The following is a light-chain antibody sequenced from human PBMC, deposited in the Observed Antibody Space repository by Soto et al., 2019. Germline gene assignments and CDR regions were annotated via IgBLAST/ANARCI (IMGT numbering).Light chain of an antibody. CDR3: QHFNSFPIT. V-gene: IGKV1-13*02. CDR2: ESS. J-gene: IGKJ5*01. CDR1: QGISTL. Sequence: AIQLTQSPSSLSASVGDRVTLTCRASQGISTLLAWYQQKPGKAPKVLIYESSPLQSGVPPRFSGSRSGTDFTLTISSLQPEDFATYYCQHFNSFPITFGQGTRLESK.